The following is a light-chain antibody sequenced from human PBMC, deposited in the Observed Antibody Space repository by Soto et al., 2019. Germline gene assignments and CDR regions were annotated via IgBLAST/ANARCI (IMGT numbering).Light chain of an antibody. V-gene: IGLV1-44*01. CDR1: SSNIGINT. CDR2: TDN. CDR3: AAWDDSLNGLYV. Sequence: QSVLTQQPSASLTPGQRVTISCSGSSSNIGINTVNWYQQVPGTAPELLIYTDNQRPSGVPDRFSGSKSGTSASLAISGLQSEDEADYYCAAWDDSLNGLYVFGTGTKVTVL. J-gene: IGLJ1*01.